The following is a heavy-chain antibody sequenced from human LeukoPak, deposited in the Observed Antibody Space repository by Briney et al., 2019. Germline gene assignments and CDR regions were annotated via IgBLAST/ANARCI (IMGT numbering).Heavy chain of an antibody. V-gene: IGHV3-53*01. CDR1: GNYW. CDR3: ARGTLAAAGYYYYYYGMDV. D-gene: IGHD6-13*01. Sequence: GGSLRLSCAASGNYWMHWVRQAPGKGLVWVSVMYTGGTPYYADSVKGRFTISRDISKNTLYLQMTSLRAEDTAVYYCARGTLAAAGYYYYYYGMDVWGQGTTVTVS. CDR2: MYTGGTP. J-gene: IGHJ6*02.